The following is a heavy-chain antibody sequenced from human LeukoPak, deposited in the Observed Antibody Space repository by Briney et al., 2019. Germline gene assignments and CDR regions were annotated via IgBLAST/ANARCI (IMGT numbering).Heavy chain of an antibody. D-gene: IGHD3-16*01. J-gene: IGHJ4*02. CDR3: ARGGKYDYVWGSYLGYYFDY. V-gene: IGHV1-69*05. CDR1: GGTFSSYA. Sequence: GASVKVSCKASGGTFSSYAISWVRQAPGQGLEWMGGIIPIFGTANYAQKFQGRVTMTTDTSTSTAYMELRSLRSDDTAVYYCARGGKYDYVWGSYLGYYFDYWGQGTLVTVSS. CDR2: IIPIFGTA.